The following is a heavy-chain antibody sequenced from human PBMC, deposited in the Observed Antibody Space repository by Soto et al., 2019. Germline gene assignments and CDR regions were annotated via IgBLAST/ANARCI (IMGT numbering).Heavy chain of an antibody. CDR1: GFTFSSYA. CDR3: ARDNSYGGSYHHYFDY. J-gene: IGHJ4*02. D-gene: IGHD1-26*01. V-gene: IGHV3-30-3*01. CDR2: ISYDGSNK. Sequence: QVQLVESGGGVVQPGRSLRLSCAASGFTFSSYAMHWVRQAPGKGLEWVAVISYDGSNKYYADSVKGRFTISRDNSKNTLYLQMNSLRAEDTAVYYCARDNSYGGSYHHYFDYWGQGTLVTVSS.